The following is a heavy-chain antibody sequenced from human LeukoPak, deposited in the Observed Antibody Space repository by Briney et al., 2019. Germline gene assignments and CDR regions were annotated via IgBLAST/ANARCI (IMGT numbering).Heavy chain of an antibody. J-gene: IGHJ4*02. CDR3: ARDVGATYFDY. V-gene: IGHV3-23*01. Sequence: PGGSLRLSCAASGFTFSSYAMSWVRQAPGKGLEWVSDISGSGARTNYADSVEGRFTISRDNSKNTVYLQMNNLRAGDTAIYYCARDVGATYFDYWGQGTLVTVSS. D-gene: IGHD1-26*01. CDR2: ISGSGART. CDR1: GFTFSSYA.